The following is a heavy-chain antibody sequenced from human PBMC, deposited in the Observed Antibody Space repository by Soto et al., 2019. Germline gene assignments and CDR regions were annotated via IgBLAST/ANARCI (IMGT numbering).Heavy chain of an antibody. CDR2: VSWNSGSL. D-gene: IGHD7-27*01. CDR1: GFTFDDYA. Sequence: EVHLVESGGGLTQPARSLRLSCAASGFTFDDYAMHWVRQVPGKGLEWVSGVSWNSGSLAYADSVKGRFTISRDNAKNSLYLQINSLRTEDTALYYCVKETQANLGTGGFDYWGQGTLVTVSS. CDR3: VKETQANLGTGGFDY. V-gene: IGHV3-9*01. J-gene: IGHJ4*02.